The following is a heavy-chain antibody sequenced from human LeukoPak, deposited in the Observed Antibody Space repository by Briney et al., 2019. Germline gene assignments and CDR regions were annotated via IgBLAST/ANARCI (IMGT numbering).Heavy chain of an antibody. V-gene: IGHV3-30-3*01. Sequence: GGSLRLSCAASGFTFSSYAMHWVRQAPGKGLEWVAVISYDGSNKYYADSVKGRFTISRDNSKNTLYLQINSLRGEDTAVYYCAKGESITSAWFDSWGQGTLVTVST. CDR1: GFTFSSYA. CDR2: ISYDGSNK. J-gene: IGHJ5*01. D-gene: IGHD5-24*01. CDR3: AKGESITSAWFDS.